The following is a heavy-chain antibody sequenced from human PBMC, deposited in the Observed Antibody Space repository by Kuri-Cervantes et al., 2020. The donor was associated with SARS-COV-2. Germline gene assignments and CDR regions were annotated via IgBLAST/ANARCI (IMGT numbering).Heavy chain of an antibody. J-gene: IGHJ4*02. CDR2: IYHSGST. Sequence: GSLRLSCAVSGYSISSGYYWGRIRQPPGKGLEWIGSIYHSGSTYYNPSLKSRVTISVDTSKNQFSLKLSSVTAADTAVYYCAGGWVRAGDLIGDLDYWGQGTLVTVSS. V-gene: IGHV4-38-2*01. D-gene: IGHD3-10*01. CDR1: GYSISSGYY. CDR3: AGGWVRAGDLIGDLDY.